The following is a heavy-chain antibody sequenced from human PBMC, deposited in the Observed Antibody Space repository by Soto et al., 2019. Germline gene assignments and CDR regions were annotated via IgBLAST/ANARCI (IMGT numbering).Heavy chain of an antibody. CDR1: GYTFTGYY. CDR2: INPNSGGT. CDR3: ARDRPNPPLYHDILTGYPGGYYGMDV. V-gene: IGHV1-2*04. D-gene: IGHD3-9*01. J-gene: IGHJ6*02. Sequence: ASVKVSCKASGYTFTGYYMHWVRQAPGQGLEWMGWINPNSGGTNYAQKFQGWVTMTRDTSISTAYMELSRLRSDDTAVYYCARDRPNPPLYHDILTGYPGGYYGMDVWGQGTTVTVSS.